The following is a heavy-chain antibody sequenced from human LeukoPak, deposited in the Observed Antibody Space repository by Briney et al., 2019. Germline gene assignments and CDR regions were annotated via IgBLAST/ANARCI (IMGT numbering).Heavy chain of an antibody. CDR2: ISGSGGST. CDR3: AELGITMIGGV. J-gene: IGHJ6*04. CDR1: GFTFSSYA. V-gene: IGHV3-23*01. Sequence: GGSLRLSCAASGFTFSSYAMSWVRQAPGKGLKWVSAISGSGGSTYYADSVKGRFTISRDNAKNSLYLQMNSLRAEDTAVYYCAELGITMIGGVWGKGTTVTISS. D-gene: IGHD3-10*02.